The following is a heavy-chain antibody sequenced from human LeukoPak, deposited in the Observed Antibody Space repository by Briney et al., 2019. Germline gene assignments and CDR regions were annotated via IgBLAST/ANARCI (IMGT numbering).Heavy chain of an antibody. V-gene: IGHV3-30*02. D-gene: IGHD2-8*02. J-gene: IGHJ4*02. CDR3: AKDGSWSCTD. CDR2: IAHHGNNK. Sequence: GGSLRLSGGASGFTFSSSAMHWVRQGPGKGLEWVAYIAHHGNNKYYADSVKGRFTISRDNSKGSLYLQMNGLRADDTAVYYCAKDGSWSCTDWGQGTLVRVSS. CDR1: GFTFSSSA.